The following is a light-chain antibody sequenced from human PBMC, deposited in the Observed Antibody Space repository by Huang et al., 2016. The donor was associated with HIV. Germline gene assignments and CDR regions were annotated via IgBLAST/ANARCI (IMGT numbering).Light chain of an antibody. CDR3: QQYYSSWT. V-gene: IGKV4-1*01. Sequence: DIVMTQSPDSLAVSLGERATINCKSSQSVLFRSNNKNYLAWYKQKPGQPPKLLIYWASTREAGVPDRFSGSGSGTDFTLTISSLQAEDVALYYCQQYYSSWTFGQGTKVEIK. J-gene: IGKJ1*01. CDR2: WAS. CDR1: QSVLFRSNNKNY.